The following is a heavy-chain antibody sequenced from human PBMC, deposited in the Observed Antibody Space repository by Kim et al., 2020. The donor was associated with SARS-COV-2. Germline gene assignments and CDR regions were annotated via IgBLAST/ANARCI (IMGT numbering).Heavy chain of an antibody. D-gene: IGHD4-17*01. CDR2: INHSGST. V-gene: IGHV4-34*01. CDR3: ARGGRSYGDYVSNYYGMDV. J-gene: IGHJ6*02. Sequence: SETLSLTCAVYGGSFSGYYWSWIRQPPGKGLEWIGEINHSGSTNYNPSLKSRVTISVDTSKNQFSLKLSSVTAADTAVYYCARGGRSYGDYVSNYYGMDVWGQGTTVTVSS. CDR1: GGSFSGYY.